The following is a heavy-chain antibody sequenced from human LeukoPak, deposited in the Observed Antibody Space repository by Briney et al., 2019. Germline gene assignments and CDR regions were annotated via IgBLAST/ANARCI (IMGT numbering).Heavy chain of an antibody. CDR3: TTWLRGIAAAQVDV. CDR2: IKQDGTEK. D-gene: IGHD6-13*01. J-gene: IGHJ6*04. CDR1: GFTFSSYW. Sequence: GGSLRLSCVVSGFTFSSYWMSWVRQAPGKGLEWVANIKQDGTEKYYVDSVKGRFTISRDNAKNSLYLQMNSLRAEDTAVYYCTTWLRGIAAAQVDVWGKGTTVTISS. V-gene: IGHV3-7*03.